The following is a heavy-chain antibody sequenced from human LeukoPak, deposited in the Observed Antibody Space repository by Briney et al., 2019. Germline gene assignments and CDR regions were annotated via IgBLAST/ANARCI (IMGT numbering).Heavy chain of an antibody. V-gene: IGHV3-53*01. Sequence: GGSLRLSCAASGFTVSSNYMSWVRQAPGKGLEWVSVIYSGGSTYYADSVEGRFTISRDNSKNTLYLQMNSLRAEDTAVYYCAESGWYSEGVFDIWGQGTMVTVSS. CDR3: AESGWYSEGVFDI. CDR1: GFTVSSNY. J-gene: IGHJ3*02. CDR2: IYSGGST. D-gene: IGHD6-19*01.